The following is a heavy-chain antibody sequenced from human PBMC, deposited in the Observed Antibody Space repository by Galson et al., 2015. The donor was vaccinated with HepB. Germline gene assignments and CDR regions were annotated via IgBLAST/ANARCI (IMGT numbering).Heavy chain of an antibody. CDR1: GGTFSSYA. J-gene: IGHJ4*02. V-gene: IGHV1-69*13. D-gene: IGHD3-10*01. CDR2: IIPIFGIA. CDR3: ARASPDYYGSGSPYYSDY. Sequence: SVKVSCKASGGTFSSYAISWVRQAPGQGLEWMGGIIPIFGIANYAQKFQGRVTITADESTSTAYMELSSLRSEDTAVYYCARASPDYYGSGSPYYSDYWGQGTLVTVSS.